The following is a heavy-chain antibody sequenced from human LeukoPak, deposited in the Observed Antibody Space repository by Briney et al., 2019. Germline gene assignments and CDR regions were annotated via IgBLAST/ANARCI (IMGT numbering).Heavy chain of an antibody. V-gene: IGHV4-4*07. CDR2: IYTSGGT. CDR1: GGSISSYY. J-gene: IGHJ4*02. D-gene: IGHD5-18*01. Sequence: SETLSLTCTVSGGSISSYYWSWIRQPAGKGLEWIGRIYTSGGTNYNPSLKSRVTMSVDTSKNQFSLKLSSVTAADTAVYYCARDVDTAMVTGSSWYNYYFDYWGQGTLVTVSS. CDR3: ARDVDTAMVTGSSWYNYYFDY.